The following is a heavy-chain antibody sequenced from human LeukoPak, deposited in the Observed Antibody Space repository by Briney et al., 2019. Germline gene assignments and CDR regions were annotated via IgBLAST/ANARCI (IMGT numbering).Heavy chain of an antibody. D-gene: IGHD6-19*01. CDR3: ARESTASKQWLVPNWFDP. CDR2: IYYSGST. V-gene: IGHV4-39*07. Sequence: SETLSLTCTVSGGSISSSSYYWGWIRQPPGKGLEWIGSIYYSGSTYYNPSLKSRVTISVDTSKNQFSLKLSSVTAADTAVYYCARESTASKQWLVPNWFDPWGQGTLVTVSS. J-gene: IGHJ5*02. CDR1: GGSISSSSYY.